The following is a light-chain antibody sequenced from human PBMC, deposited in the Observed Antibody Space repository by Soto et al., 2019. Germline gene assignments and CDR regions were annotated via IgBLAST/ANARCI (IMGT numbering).Light chain of an antibody. J-gene: IGKJ1*01. V-gene: IGKV1-5*01. CDR2: DAS. CDR1: QSISTW. Sequence: DIQMTQSPSTLSASLGDRVTITCRASQSISTWLAWYQQKPGKVPRLLIYDASTLEGGVPSRFSGSGSGTEFTLTISSLQPDDFATYYCQHYNSYSEAFGQGTKVDIK. CDR3: QHYNSYSEA.